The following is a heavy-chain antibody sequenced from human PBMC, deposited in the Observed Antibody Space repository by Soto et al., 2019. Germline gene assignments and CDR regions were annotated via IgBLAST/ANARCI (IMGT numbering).Heavy chain of an antibody. J-gene: IGHJ6*02. CDR3: ARALYYYDSSGSITPYYYGMDV. CDR1: GGSISSGGYY. D-gene: IGHD3-22*01. Sequence: SETLSLTCTVSGGSISSGGYYWSWIRQHPGKGLEWIGYVYYSGSTYYNPSLKSRVTISVDTSKNQFSLKLSSVTAADTAVYYCARALYYYDSSGSITPYYYGMDVWGQGTTVTVSS. CDR2: VYYSGST. V-gene: IGHV4-31*03.